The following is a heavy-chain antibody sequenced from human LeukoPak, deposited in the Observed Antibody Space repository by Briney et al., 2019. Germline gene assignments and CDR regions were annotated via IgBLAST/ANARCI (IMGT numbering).Heavy chain of an antibody. D-gene: IGHD5-18*01. CDR1: GGSFSGYY. CDR2: INHNGST. Sequence: YPSETLSLTCAVYGGSFSGYYWSWIRQPPGKGLEWIGEINHNGSTNYNPSLKSRVTISVDTSKNQFSLKLSSVTAADTAVYYCATLTGYSYGPTPYGMDVWGQGTTVTVSS. J-gene: IGHJ6*02. CDR3: ATLTGYSYGPTPYGMDV. V-gene: IGHV4-34*01.